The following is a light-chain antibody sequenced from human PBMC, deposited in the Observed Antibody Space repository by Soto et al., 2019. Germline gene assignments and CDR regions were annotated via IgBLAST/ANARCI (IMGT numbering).Light chain of an antibody. J-gene: IGLJ1*01. V-gene: IGLV1-44*01. CDR2: SDD. CDR1: SSNIGSNA. Sequence: QSVLTQPPSASGTPGQKVTISFSGSSSNIGSNAVNWYQQVPGTAPKLLIYSDDQRPSGVPDRFSGSKSGTSASLAISGLQSEDEADYICAAWNDNLNGPSYVFGTGTKVTVL. CDR3: AAWNDNLNGPSYV.